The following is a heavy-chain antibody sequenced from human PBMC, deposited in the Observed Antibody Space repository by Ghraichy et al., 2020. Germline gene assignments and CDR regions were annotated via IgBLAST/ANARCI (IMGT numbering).Heavy chain of an antibody. D-gene: IGHD3-10*01. CDR1: GYTFTSYD. CDR3: AVVWFGELFAFDI. J-gene: IGHJ3*02. Sequence: SVKVSCKASGYTFTSYDINWVRQATGQGLEWMGWMNPNSGNTGYAQKFQGRVTMTRNTSISTAYMELSSLRSEDTAVYYCAVVWFGELFAFDIWGQGTMVTVSS. V-gene: IGHV1-8*01. CDR2: MNPNSGNT.